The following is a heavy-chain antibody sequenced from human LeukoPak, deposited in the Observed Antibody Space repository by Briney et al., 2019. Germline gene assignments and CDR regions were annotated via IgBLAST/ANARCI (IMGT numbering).Heavy chain of an antibody. V-gene: IGHV1-18*01. J-gene: IGHJ5*02. CDR1: GYTFTSYG. CDR3: ARDDYSRRGSCYSWFDP. Sequence: GSVTVSCKASGYTFTSYGISWVRQAPGQGLDWMGCISAYNGNTNYAQKLQGRVTMTTDTYTSTAYIDRRSLTSDDRAGYYFARDDYSRRGSCYSWFDPWGQGTLVTVPS. CDR2: ISAYNGNT. D-gene: IGHD2-15*01.